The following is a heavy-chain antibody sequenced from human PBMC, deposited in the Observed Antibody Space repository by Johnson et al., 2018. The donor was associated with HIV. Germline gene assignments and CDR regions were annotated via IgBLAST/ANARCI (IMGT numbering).Heavy chain of an antibody. V-gene: IGHV3-30*14. CDR2: VSYDGSTK. Sequence: QVQLVESGGGVVQPGRSLRLSCAASGFTFSNYAIHWVRQAPGKGLEWVAIVSYDGSTKYYPDSVKGRFTISRDNSKNSLYLQMNSLRAGDTAVYYCARGRGVGRPIQKWLGAAFDIWGQGTMVTVSS. CDR1: GFTFSNYA. D-gene: IGHD5-18*01. CDR3: ARGRGVGRPIQKWLGAAFDI. J-gene: IGHJ3*02.